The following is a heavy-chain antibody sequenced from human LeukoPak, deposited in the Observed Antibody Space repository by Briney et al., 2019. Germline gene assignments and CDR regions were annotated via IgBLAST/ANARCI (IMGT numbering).Heavy chain of an antibody. V-gene: IGHV3-7*01. CDR1: GFPFINYW. Sequence: GGSLRLSCAASGFPFINYWMSWVRQAPGKGLEWEDNIKQGGSETYYVDSVKGRFTISRDNAENSLYLQMNSLRAEDTALYHCARDAHCSSTSCDKPLWYFDLWGRGTLVTVSS. CDR2: IKQGGSET. D-gene: IGHD2-2*02. J-gene: IGHJ2*01. CDR3: ARDAHCSSTSCDKPLWYFDL.